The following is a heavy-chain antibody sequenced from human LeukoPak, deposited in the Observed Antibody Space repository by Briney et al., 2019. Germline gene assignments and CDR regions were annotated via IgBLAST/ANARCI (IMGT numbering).Heavy chain of an antibody. J-gene: IGHJ4*02. V-gene: IGHV4-34*01. CDR1: GGSFSGYY. CDR2: INHSGST. CDR3: ARGGPRYCSGGSCYFGY. Sequence: SETLSLTCAVYGGSFSGYYWSWIRQPPGKGLEWSGEINHSGSTNHNPSLKSRVTISVDTSKNQFSLKLSSVTAADTAVYYCARGGPRYCSGGSCYFGYWGQGTLVTVSS. D-gene: IGHD2-15*01.